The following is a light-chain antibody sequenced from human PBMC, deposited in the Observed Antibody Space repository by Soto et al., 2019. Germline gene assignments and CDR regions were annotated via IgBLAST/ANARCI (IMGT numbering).Light chain of an antibody. CDR3: MQALQTPLT. CDR2: LNS. Sequence: DIVMTQSPLSLPVTPGEPASISCRSSQSLLHTNGYNYLDWYLQKPGQSPQLLFSLNSNRASGVPDRFSGSGSGTDFTLKISRVETEDFGVYYCMQALQTPLTFGQGTRLEIK. J-gene: IGKJ5*01. CDR1: QSLLHTNGYNY. V-gene: IGKV2-28*01.